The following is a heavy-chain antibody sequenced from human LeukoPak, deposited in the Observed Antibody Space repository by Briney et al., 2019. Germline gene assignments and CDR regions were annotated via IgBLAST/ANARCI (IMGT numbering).Heavy chain of an antibody. Sequence: GGSLRLSCAASGFTFSSYGMHWVRQAPGKWLEWVAVISYDGSNKYYADSVKGRFTISRDNSKNTLYLQMNSLRAEDTAVYYCAKNRDPIIKGDAFDIWGQGTMVTVSS. CDR3: AKNRDPIIKGDAFDI. CDR1: GFTFSSYG. CDR2: ISYDGSNK. D-gene: IGHD3-10*01. V-gene: IGHV3-30*18. J-gene: IGHJ3*02.